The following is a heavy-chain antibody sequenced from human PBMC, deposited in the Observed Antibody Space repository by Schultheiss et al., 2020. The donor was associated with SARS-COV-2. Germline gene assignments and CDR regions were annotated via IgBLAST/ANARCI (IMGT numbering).Heavy chain of an antibody. CDR3: ARGGSSGSYPTVFDY. Sequence: GSLRLSCTVSGGSISSYYWNWIRPPPGQGLEWIGYIYYSGSTNYNPSLKSRVTISVDTSKNQFSLKLSSVTAADTAVYYCARGGSSGSYPTVFDYWGQGTRGTVAA. CDR2: IYYSGST. J-gene: IGHJ4*02. V-gene: IGHV4-59*01. D-gene: IGHD3-22*01. CDR1: GGSISSYY.